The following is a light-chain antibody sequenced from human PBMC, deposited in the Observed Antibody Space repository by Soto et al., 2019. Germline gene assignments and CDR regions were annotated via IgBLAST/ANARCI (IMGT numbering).Light chain of an antibody. V-gene: IGKV3-20*01. J-gene: IGKJ1*01. CDR2: GAS. Sequence: EIVLTQSPGTLSLSPGESATLSCRASQSVSRYLAWYQQKPGQAPRLLIYGASSRATGIPDRFSGSGSGTDFTLTISGLEPGDFAVYYCQQYDKSPWTFGQGTKVDIK. CDR1: QSVSRY. CDR3: QQYDKSPWT.